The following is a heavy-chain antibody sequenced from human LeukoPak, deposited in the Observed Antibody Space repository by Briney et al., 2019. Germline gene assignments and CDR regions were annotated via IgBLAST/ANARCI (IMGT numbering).Heavy chain of an antibody. CDR1: EFTFSSYW. V-gene: IGHV3-7*01. D-gene: IGHD3-9*01. J-gene: IGHJ5*02. CDR3: ARVGDYDILTEYNWFDP. Sequence: GGSLRLSCAASEFTFSSYWMSWVRQAPGKGLEWVANIKQDGSEKYYVDSVKGRFTISRDNAKNSLYLQMNSLRAEDTAVYYCARVGDYDILTEYNWFDPWGQGTLVTVSS. CDR2: IKQDGSEK.